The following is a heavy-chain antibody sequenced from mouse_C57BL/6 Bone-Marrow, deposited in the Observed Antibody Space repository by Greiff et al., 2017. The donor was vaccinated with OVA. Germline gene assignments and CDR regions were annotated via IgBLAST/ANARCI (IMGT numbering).Heavy chain of an antibody. D-gene: IGHD2-14*01. Sequence: QVQLQQPGAELVKPGASVKMSCKASGYTFTSYWITWVKQRPGQGLEWIGDIYPGSGSTNYNEKFKSKATLTVDTSSSTAYMQLSSLTSEDSAVYYCARVDRCSGHYYFDCWGKGTTLTVAS. CDR2: IYPGSGST. CDR1: GYTFTSYW. V-gene: IGHV1-55*01. CDR3: ARVDRCSGHYYFDC. J-gene: IGHJ2*01.